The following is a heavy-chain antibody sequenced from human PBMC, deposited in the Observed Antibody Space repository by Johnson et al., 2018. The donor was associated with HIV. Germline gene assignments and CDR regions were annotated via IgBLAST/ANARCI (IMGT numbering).Heavy chain of an antibody. D-gene: IGHD4-17*01. CDR3: AGERAVTTKGYDEDAFDI. CDR1: GFTVSTNY. CDR2: IYSGDTT. V-gene: IGHV3-66*01. Sequence: VQLVESGGGLVQPGGSLRLSCASGFTVSTNYMSWVRQAPGKGLEWVSVIYSGDTTYYADSVKGRFTISRDNSKNTLYLQMSSLRAEDTALYYCAGERAVTTKGYDEDAFDIGVQGTMVTVSS. J-gene: IGHJ3*02.